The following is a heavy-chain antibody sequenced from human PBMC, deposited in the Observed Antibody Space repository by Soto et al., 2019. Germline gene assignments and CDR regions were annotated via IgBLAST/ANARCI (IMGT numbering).Heavy chain of an antibody. CDR1: GYNFNNYA. Sequence: EVQLLESGGGLRQPGGSLRLSCVASGYNFNNYAVSWVRQAPGKGLEWVSAISSGGDNTHYADSVKGRLTITRDNSKNMLYLEMNSLTVEETAVYYCVRRAQYFYGTCFHAFDIWGQGTRVTVSS. CDR2: ISSGGDNT. D-gene: IGHD4-4*01. V-gene: IGHV3-23*01. J-gene: IGHJ3*02. CDR3: VRRAQYFYGTCFHAFDI.